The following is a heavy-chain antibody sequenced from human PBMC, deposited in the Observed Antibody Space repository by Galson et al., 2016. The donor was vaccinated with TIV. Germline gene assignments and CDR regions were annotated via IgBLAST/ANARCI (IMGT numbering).Heavy chain of an antibody. V-gene: IGHV4-59*01. J-gene: IGHJ6*03. D-gene: IGHD1-26*01. CDR1: GGSISTYY. CDR2: AYYSGST. Sequence: LSLTCSVSGGSISTYYWTWIRQPPGKGLEWIGHAYYSGSTDYNPSLKSRVTITIDTSKNQISLKLRSVTAADTAVYHCARGKSGFETVDRFYYYMEAWGKGTTVIVSS. CDR3: ARGKSGFETVDRFYYYMEA.